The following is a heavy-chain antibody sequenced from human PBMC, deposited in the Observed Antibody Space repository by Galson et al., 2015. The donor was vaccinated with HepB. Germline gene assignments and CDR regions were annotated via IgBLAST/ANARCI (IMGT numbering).Heavy chain of an antibody. J-gene: IGHJ4*02. CDR2: IYYSGST. CDR3: ARDQWSDYYGSGRYFDY. CDR1: GGSISSGGYS. V-gene: IGHV4-30-4*07. D-gene: IGHD3-10*01. Sequence: TLSLTCAVSGGSISSGGYSWSWIRQPPGKGMEWIGYIYYSGSTYYNPSLKSRVTISVDTSKNQLSLKLSSVTAADTAVYYCARDQWSDYYGSGRYFDYWGQGTLVTVSS.